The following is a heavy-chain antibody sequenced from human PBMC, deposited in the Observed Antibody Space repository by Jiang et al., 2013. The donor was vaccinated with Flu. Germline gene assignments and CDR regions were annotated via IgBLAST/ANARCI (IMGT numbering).Heavy chain of an antibody. CDR2: IHHSGST. Sequence: PGLVKPSGTLSLTCAVSGGSISSGNWWSWVRQPPGKGLEWIGQIHHSGSTNYNPSLTSPVTISLDKSRNQFSLEMSSVTAADTAVYYCARVGLRWYLDFWGSGTLVTVSS. J-gene: IGHJ2*01. V-gene: IGHV4-4*02. CDR1: GGSISSGNW. CDR3: ARVGLRWYLDF. D-gene: IGHD5/OR15-5a*01.